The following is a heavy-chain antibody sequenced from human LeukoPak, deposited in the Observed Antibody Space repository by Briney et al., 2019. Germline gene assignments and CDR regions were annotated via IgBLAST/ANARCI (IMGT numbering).Heavy chain of an antibody. Sequence: ASVKVSCKASGGTISRYAISWVRQAPGQGLEWMGGVIPIFGTANYAQKFQGRVTITADESTSTAYMELSSPRSEDTAVYYCARPPIYGDYYYFDYWGQGTLVTVSS. V-gene: IGHV1-69*13. J-gene: IGHJ4*02. CDR1: GGTISRYA. CDR2: VIPIFGTA. CDR3: ARPPIYGDYYYFDY. D-gene: IGHD4-17*01.